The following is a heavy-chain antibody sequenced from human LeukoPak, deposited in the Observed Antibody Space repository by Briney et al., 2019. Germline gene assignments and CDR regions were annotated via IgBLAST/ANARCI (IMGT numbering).Heavy chain of an antibody. CDR2: IYYSGST. Sequence: KPSETLSLTCTVSGGSISSSSYYWGWIRQPPGKGLVWIGSIYYSGSTYYNPSLKSRVTISVDTSKNQFSLKLSSVTAADTAVYYCARDVDTAMVPSFDYWGQGTLVTVSS. J-gene: IGHJ4*02. CDR1: GGSISSSSYY. V-gene: IGHV4-39*02. CDR3: ARDVDTAMVPSFDY. D-gene: IGHD5-18*01.